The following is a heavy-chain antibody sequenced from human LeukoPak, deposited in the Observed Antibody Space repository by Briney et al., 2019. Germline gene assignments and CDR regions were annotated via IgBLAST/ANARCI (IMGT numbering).Heavy chain of an antibody. CDR3: ATTRTYCSGDSCYSHFDS. D-gene: IGHD2-15*01. Sequence: SETLSLTCTVSGASISSYYWSWIRQPPEKGLEWIGYIYYSGSTNYNPPLKSRVTMSVDTSKNQISLKLSSVTAADTAVYYCATTRTYCSGDSCYSHFDSWGQGTLVTVSS. CDR1: GASISSYY. J-gene: IGHJ4*02. CDR2: IYYSGST. V-gene: IGHV4-59*08.